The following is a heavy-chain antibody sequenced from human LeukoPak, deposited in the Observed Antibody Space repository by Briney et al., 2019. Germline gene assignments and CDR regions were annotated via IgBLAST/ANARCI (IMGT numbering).Heavy chain of an antibody. V-gene: IGHV3-53*04. D-gene: IGHD6-19*01. J-gene: IGHJ6*02. Sequence: PGGSLRLSCAASGFTVSSSYVTWVRQAPGRGLEWVSDIHSGGSTYYADSVKDRFTISRHDLKNTLYLQMNSLRPEDPAVYYCARDGSGWANYYYYGMDVWGQGTTVTVSS. CDR3: ARDGSGWANYYYYGMDV. CDR2: IHSGGST. CDR1: GFTVSSSY.